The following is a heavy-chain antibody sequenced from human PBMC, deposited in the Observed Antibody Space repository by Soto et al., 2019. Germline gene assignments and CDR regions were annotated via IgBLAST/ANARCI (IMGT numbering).Heavy chain of an antibody. Sequence: GGSLRLSCAASGFTFSSYAMHWVRQAPGKGLEYVSAISSNGGSTYYANSVKGRFTISRDNSKNTLYLQMGSLRAEDMAVYYCARSGRIAARPYYYYYMDVWGKGTTVTVSS. V-gene: IGHV3-64*01. CDR2: ISSNGGST. J-gene: IGHJ6*03. D-gene: IGHD6-6*01. CDR3: ARSGRIAARPYYYYYMDV. CDR1: GFTFSSYA.